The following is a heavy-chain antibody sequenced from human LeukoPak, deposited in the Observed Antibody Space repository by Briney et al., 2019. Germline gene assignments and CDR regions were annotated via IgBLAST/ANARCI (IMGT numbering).Heavy chain of an antibody. CDR1: GGTFSSYA. CDR2: IIPIFGTA. CDR3: ARGPRTIFGVVINKDYYYYGMDV. V-gene: IGHV1-69*01. J-gene: IGHJ6*02. D-gene: IGHD3-3*01. Sequence: AASVKVSCKASGGTFSSYAISWVRQAPGQGLEWMGGIIPIFGTANYAQKFQGRVTITADESTSTAYMELSSLRSEDTAVYYCARGPRTIFGVVINKDYYYYGMDVWGQGTTVTVSS.